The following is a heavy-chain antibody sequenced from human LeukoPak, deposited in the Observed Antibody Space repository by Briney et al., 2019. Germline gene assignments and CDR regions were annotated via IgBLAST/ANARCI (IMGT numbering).Heavy chain of an antibody. J-gene: IGHJ4*02. CDR3: ARFFYYFDY. CDR1: GFTFSSYG. V-gene: IGHV3-30*03. Sequence: GGSLRLSCAASGFTFSSYGMHWVRQAPGKGLEWVAVISYDGSNKYYADSVKGRFTISRDNSKNTLYLQMNSLRAEDTAVYYCARFFYYFDYWGQGTLVTVSS. CDR2: ISYDGSNK.